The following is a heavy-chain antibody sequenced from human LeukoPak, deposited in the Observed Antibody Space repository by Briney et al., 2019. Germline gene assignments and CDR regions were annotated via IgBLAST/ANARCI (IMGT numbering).Heavy chain of an antibody. V-gene: IGHV3-30*04. CDR2: ISYDGTND. Sequence: GKSLRLSCAASGFTFSTHTMHWVRQAPGKGLDWVAFISYDGTNDYYADSVKGRFTISRDNSKSTLYLQMNSLRAEDTAVYCCRGISATGFDFWGQGTLVTVSS. J-gene: IGHJ4*02. D-gene: IGHD6-13*01. CDR1: GFTFSTHT. CDR3: RGISATGFDF.